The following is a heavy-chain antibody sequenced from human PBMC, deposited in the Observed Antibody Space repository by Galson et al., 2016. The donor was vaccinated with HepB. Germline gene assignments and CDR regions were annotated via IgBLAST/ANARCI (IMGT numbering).Heavy chain of an antibody. V-gene: IGHV3-53*01. D-gene: IGHD2/OR15-2a*01. J-gene: IGHJ4*02. CDR3: ASGPLSLDF. CDR2: LYSDGST. Sequence: SLRLSCAASGITVSTNSISWVRQAPGKGLEWISILYSDGSTHYAGSVRGRFTFSRDDSKNTLYLQMSSLRAEDTAVYYCASGPLSLDFWGQGTLVTVSS. CDR1: GITVSTNS.